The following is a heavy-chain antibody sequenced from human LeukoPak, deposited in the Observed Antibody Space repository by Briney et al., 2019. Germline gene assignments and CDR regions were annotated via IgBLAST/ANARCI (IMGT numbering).Heavy chain of an antibody. CDR3: ARASRGYGWFDP. V-gene: IGHV1-46*01. D-gene: IGHD2-15*01. J-gene: IGHJ5*02. CDR1: GYTFTSYY. Sequence: ASVKVSCTASGYTFTSYYMHWVRQAPGQGLEWMGIINPSGGSTSYAQKFQGRVTMTRDTSTSTVCMELSSLRSEDTAVYYCARASRGYGWFDPWGQGTLVTVSS. CDR2: INPSGGST.